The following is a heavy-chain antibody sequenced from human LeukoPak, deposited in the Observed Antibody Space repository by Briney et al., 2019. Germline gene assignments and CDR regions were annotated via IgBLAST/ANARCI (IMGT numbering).Heavy chain of an antibody. CDR3: ARDRATVVTTPEGWFDP. CDR2: ISYDGSNK. Sequence: PGGSLRLSCAASGFTFSSYAMHWVRQAPGKGLKWVAVISYDGSNKYYADSVKGRFTISRDNSKNTLYLQMSSLRAEDTAVYYCARDRATVVTTPEGWFDPWGQGTLVTVSS. D-gene: IGHD4-23*01. J-gene: IGHJ5*02. CDR1: GFTFSSYA. V-gene: IGHV3-30-3*01.